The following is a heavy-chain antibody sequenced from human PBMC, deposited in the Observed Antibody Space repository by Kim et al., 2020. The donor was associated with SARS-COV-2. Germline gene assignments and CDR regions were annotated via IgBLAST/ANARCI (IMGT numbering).Heavy chain of an antibody. Sequence: GGSLRLSCAASGFTFSTYAMSCVRQAPGKGLEWVSAISGSGGNTYYAESVKGRFTISRDNSKNTLYLQLNGLRAEDTAVYYCAKGPVLVPAARPNIWGQG. V-gene: IGHV3-23*01. CDR3: AKGPVLVPAARPNI. D-gene: IGHD2-2*01. CDR2: ISGSGGNT. J-gene: IGHJ3*02. CDR1: GFTFSTYA.